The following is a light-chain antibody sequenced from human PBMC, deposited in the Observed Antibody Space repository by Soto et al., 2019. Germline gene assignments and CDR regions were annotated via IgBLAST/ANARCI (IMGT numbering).Light chain of an antibody. V-gene: IGKV1-33*01. CDR3: QQYDNIILS. CDR2: GAS. Sequence: IRLTQSPTSLIASVGDRVTITCQASQYVGNYLNWYQQKPGEPPRLLISGASNLEPGVPARFSGSGSGEDFTFISDLQPEDVATYFCQQYDNIILSFGGGTKVEI. CDR1: QYVGNY. J-gene: IGKJ4*01.